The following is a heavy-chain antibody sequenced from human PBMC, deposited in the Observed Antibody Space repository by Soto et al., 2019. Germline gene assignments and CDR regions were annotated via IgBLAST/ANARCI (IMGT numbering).Heavy chain of an antibody. CDR3: ARHRQTTVTGGRIYYMDV. V-gene: IGHV4-59*08. CDR1: GGSISSYY. Sequence: SETLSLTCTVSGGSISSYYWSWIRQPPGKGLEWIGYIYYSGSTNYNPSLKSRVTISVDTSKNQFSLKLSSVTAADTAVYYCARHRQTTVTGGRIYYMDVWGKGTTVTVSS. CDR2: IYYSGST. D-gene: IGHD4-17*01. J-gene: IGHJ6*03.